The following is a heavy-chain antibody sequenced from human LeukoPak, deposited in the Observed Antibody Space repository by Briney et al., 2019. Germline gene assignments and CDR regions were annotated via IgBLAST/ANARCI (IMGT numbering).Heavy chain of an antibody. J-gene: IGHJ6*03. D-gene: IGHD6-13*01. V-gene: IGHV4-34*01. CDR2: INHSGST. CDR3: ARDDLQLVRRLGRNTEYYYYYYMDV. Sequence: LRLSCAASGFTFSSYGMNWVRQAPGKGLEWIGEINHSGSTNYNPSLKSRVTMSVDTSKNQFSLRLSSLTAADTAVYYCARDDLQLVRRLGRNTEYYYYYYMDVWGKGTTVTVSS. CDR1: GFTFSSYG.